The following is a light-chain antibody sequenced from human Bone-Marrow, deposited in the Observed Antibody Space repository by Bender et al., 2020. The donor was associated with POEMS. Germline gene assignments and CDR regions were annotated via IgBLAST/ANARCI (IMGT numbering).Light chain of an antibody. CDR3: TSYTISSTS. CDR1: SSDIGTYDL. Sequence: QSALTQPPSASGSPGQSITLSCTGTSSDIGTYDLVSWYQQHPGKAPKLILYEVRKRPSGVSSRFSGSKSGNTASLTISGLQTEDEADYYCTSYTISSTSFGGGTKVTVL. CDR2: EVR. V-gene: IGLV2-14*02. J-gene: IGLJ2*01.